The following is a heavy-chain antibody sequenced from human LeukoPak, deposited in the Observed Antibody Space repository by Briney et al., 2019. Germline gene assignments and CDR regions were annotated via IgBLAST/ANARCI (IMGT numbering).Heavy chain of an antibody. CDR3: ATPHCSSTSCSDAFDI. J-gene: IGHJ3*02. V-gene: IGHV1-24*01. Sequence: ASVKVSCKVSGYTLTELSMHWVRQAPGKGLDWMGGFDPEDGETIYAQKFQGRVTMTEDTSTDTAYMELSSLRSEDTAVYYCATPHCSSTSCSDAFDIWGQGTMVTVSS. CDR1: GYTLTELS. D-gene: IGHD2-2*01. CDR2: FDPEDGET.